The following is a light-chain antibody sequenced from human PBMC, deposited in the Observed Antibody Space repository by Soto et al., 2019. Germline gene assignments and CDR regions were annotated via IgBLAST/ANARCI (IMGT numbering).Light chain of an antibody. CDR1: QSVSNN. V-gene: IGKV3-15*01. J-gene: IGKJ4*01. CDR2: GAS. CDR3: QQYGSLPLT. Sequence: EIVMTQSPATLSVSPGERATLSCRASQSVSNNLAWYQQKPGQAPSLLIFGASTRATGVPARFSGSGSGTDFTLSISRLEPEDFAVYYCQQYGSLPLTFGGGTKVDIK.